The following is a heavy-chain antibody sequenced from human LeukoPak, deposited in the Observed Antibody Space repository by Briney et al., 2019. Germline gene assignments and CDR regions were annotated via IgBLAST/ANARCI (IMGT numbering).Heavy chain of an antibody. J-gene: IGHJ4*02. Sequence: GGSLRLSCAASGFTFSSYGMHWVRQAPGKGLEWVAFIRYDGSNKYYADSVKGRFTISRDNSKNTLYLQMNSLRAEDTAVYYCAKDWSIAARPGELDYWGQGTLVTVSS. V-gene: IGHV3-30*02. CDR1: GFTFSSYG. CDR3: AKDWSIAARPGELDY. D-gene: IGHD6-6*01. CDR2: IRYDGSNK.